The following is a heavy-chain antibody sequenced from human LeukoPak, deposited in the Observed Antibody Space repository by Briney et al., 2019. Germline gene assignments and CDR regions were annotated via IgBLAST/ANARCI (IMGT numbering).Heavy chain of an antibody. CDR2: IKQDGNEK. Sequence: PGGSLRLSCEANNYWMTWVRQAPGKGLEWVANIKQDGNEKYYVDSVRGRFTISRDNAKNSVYLQVTSLRVEDTAVYYCAAVSYLAFDIWGQGTMVTVSS. CDR1: NYW. CDR3: AAVSYLAFDI. J-gene: IGHJ3*02. V-gene: IGHV3-7*01. D-gene: IGHD2-21*01.